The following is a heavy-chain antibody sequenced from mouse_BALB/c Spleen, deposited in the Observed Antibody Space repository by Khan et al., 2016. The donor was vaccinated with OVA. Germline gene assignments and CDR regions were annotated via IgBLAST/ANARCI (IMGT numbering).Heavy chain of an antibody. CDR3: ARSIMAN. V-gene: IGHV3-2*02. J-gene: IGHJ2*01. Sequence: EVKLLESGPGLVKPSQSRSLTCTVTGYSITSDYAWNWIRQFPGNKLEWMGYISYSGSTSYNPSLKSRISITRDTSKNQFFLQLNSVTTEDTATYYCARSIMANWGQGTTLTVSS. CDR2: ISYSGST. CDR1: GYSITSDYA.